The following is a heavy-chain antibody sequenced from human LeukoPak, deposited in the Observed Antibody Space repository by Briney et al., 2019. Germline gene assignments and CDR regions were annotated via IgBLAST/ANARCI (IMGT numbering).Heavy chain of an antibody. CDR3: ARDHDDLPNWFDP. J-gene: IGHJ5*02. Sequence: SETLSLTCTVSGGSISSSSYYWGWIRQPPGKGLEWIGSIYYSGSTYYNPSLKSRVTISVDTSKNQFSLKLSSVTAADTAVYYCARDHDDLPNWFDPWGQGTLVTVSS. V-gene: IGHV4-39*07. CDR1: GGSISSSSYY. D-gene: IGHD1-1*01. CDR2: IYYSGST.